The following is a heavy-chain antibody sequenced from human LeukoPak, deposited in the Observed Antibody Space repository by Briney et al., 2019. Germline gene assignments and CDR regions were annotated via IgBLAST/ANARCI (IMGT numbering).Heavy chain of an antibody. CDR2: ISYDGSNK. CDR1: GFTFSSYA. CDR3: ARGRGIAARPAFDY. Sequence: XRSLRLSCAASGFTFSSYAMHWVRQAPGKGLEWVAVISYDGSNKYYADSVKGRFTISRDNSKNTLYLQTNSLRAEDTAVYYCARGRGIAARPAFDYWGQGTLVTVSS. V-gene: IGHV3-30-3*01. D-gene: IGHD6-6*01. J-gene: IGHJ4*02.